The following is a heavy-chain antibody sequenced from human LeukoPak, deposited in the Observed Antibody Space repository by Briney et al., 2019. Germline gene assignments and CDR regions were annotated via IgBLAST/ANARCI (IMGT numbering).Heavy chain of an antibody. D-gene: IGHD2-2*01. CDR2: IYPGDSDT. CDR1: GYSFTNYW. CDR3: ARLDCSTTSCRFDP. Sequence: GESLKISCKGSGYSFTNYWIGWVRQVSGKGLEWMGIIYPGDSDTRYSPSFQGQVTISADKSISTAYLQWSSLQASDTAVYYYARLDCSTTSCRFDPWGQGTLVTVSS. J-gene: IGHJ5*02. V-gene: IGHV5-51*01.